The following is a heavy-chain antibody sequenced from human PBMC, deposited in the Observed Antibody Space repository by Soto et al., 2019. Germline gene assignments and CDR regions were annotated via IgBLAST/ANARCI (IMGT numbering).Heavy chain of an antibody. CDR3: ARCWYSSGSYPVEYFDY. CDR1: GGSFSGYY. J-gene: IGHJ4*02. V-gene: IGHV4-34*01. Sequence: QVQLQQWGAGLLKPSETLSLTCAVYGGSFSGYYWSWIRQPPGKGLEWIGEINHSGSTNYNPSLKSRVTISVDTSKNQFSLKLSSVTAADTAVYYCARCWYSSGSYPVEYFDYWGQGTLVTVSS. CDR2: INHSGST. D-gene: IGHD6-19*01.